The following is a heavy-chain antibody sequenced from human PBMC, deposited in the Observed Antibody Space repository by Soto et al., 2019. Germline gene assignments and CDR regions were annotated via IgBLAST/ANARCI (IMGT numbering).Heavy chain of an antibody. CDR1: GYTFTGYY. D-gene: IGHD3-10*01. Sequence: QVQLVQSGAEVKKPGASVKVSCKASGYTFTGYYIHWVRQAPGQGLEWMGWISPDSGDTKCEQKVKGRLTMTRDTSISTAYMELSRLISDDTAVYYCARALKSGGGYWGQGTLVTVSS. V-gene: IGHV1-2*02. J-gene: IGHJ4*02. CDR3: ARALKSGGGY. CDR2: ISPDSGDT.